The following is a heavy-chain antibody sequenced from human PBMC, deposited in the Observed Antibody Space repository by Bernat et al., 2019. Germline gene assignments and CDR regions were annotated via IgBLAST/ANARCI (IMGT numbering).Heavy chain of an antibody. D-gene: IGHD2-2*01. V-gene: IGHV3-30*18. Sequence: QVQLVESGGGVVQPGRSLRLSCAASGFTFSSYGMHWVRQAPGKGLEWVAVISYDGSNKYYADSVKGRCTISRDNSKNTMYLQMNSLRAEDTAVYYCAKVYVESCGSTCCSLRYYYYGMDVWGQGTTVTVSS. CDR2: ISYDGSNK. CDR3: AKVYVESCGSTCCSLRYYYYGMDV. CDR1: GFTFSSYG. J-gene: IGHJ6*02.